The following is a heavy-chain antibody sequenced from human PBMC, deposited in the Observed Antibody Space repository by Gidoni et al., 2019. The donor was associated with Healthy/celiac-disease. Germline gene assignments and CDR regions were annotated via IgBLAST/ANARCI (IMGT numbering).Heavy chain of an antibody. CDR3: ATRLYGYDTFDY. D-gene: IGHD5-12*01. Sequence: EVQLVESGGGLVQPGGSRRLSCAASGFTFSSYWMSWVRQAPGEGLEWVANIKQDGSEKYYLHSVKGLFTISRDNAKNSLYLQMNSLRADATAVYYSATRLYGYDTFDYWGQGTLVTVSS. J-gene: IGHJ4*02. CDR1: GFTFSSYW. V-gene: IGHV3-7*01. CDR2: IKQDGSEK.